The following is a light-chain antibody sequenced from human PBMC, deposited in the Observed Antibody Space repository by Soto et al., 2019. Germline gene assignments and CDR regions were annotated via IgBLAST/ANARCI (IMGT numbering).Light chain of an antibody. CDR3: SSYTSDSSYV. V-gene: IGLV2-14*01. CDR1: SSDVGLYDY. Sequence: QSVLTQPASVCGSPGQSITISCTVTSSDVGLYDYVSWYQQHPGKAPQLMIYAVSNRPSGVSNRFSASKSGNTASLFISGLQAEDEADYYCSSYTSDSSYVFGSGTKVTVL. CDR2: AVS. J-gene: IGLJ1*01.